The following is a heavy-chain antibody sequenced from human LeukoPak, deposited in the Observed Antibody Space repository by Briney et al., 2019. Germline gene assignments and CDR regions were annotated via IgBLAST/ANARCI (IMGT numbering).Heavy chain of an antibody. CDR3: ARLSSSWYDPFDY. Sequence: ASVKVSCKASGYTFTGYYMHWVRQAPGQGLEWMGWINPNSGGTNYAQKFQGRVTITADESTSTAYMELSSLRSEDTAVYYCARLSSSWYDPFDYWGQGTLVTVSS. CDR2: INPNSGGT. D-gene: IGHD6-13*01. V-gene: IGHV1-2*02. CDR1: GYTFTGYY. J-gene: IGHJ4*02.